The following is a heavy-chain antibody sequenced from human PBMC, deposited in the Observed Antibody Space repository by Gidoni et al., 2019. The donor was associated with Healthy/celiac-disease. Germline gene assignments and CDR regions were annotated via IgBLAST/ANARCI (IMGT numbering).Heavy chain of an antibody. J-gene: IGHJ1*01. Sequence: SSVKVSCKASGGTFSSYAISWVRQAPGQGLEWMGRIIPILGIANYAQKFQGRVTITADKSTSTAYMELSSLRSEDTAVYYCARDGAVMYYFQHWGQGTLVTVSS. V-gene: IGHV1-69*04. CDR1: GGTFSSYA. D-gene: IGHD2-21*01. CDR3: ARDGAVMYYFQH. CDR2: IIPILGIA.